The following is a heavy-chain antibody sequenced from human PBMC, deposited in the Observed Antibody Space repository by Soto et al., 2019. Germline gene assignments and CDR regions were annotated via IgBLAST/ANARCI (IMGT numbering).Heavy chain of an antibody. CDR3: ARERVVVPAAMAYYYYGMDV. Sequence: ASVKVSCKASGYTFTSYGISWVRQAPGQGLEWMGWISAYNGNTNYAQKLQGRVTMTTDTSTSTAYMELRSLRSDDTAVYYCARERVVVPAAMAYYYYGMDVWGQGTTVTVSS. CDR2: ISAYNGNT. J-gene: IGHJ6*02. D-gene: IGHD2-2*01. V-gene: IGHV1-18*01. CDR1: GYTFTSYG.